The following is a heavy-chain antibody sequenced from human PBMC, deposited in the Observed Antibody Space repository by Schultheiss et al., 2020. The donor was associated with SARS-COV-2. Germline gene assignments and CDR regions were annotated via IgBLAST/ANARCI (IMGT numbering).Heavy chain of an antibody. Sequence: GESLKISCAASGFTFSSYSMNWVRQAPGKGLEWVSYISSSSSYIYYADSVKGRFTISRDNAKNSLYLQMNSLRAEDTAVYYCAREPHCSGGSCYCLDYWGQGTLVTVSS. D-gene: IGHD2-15*01. CDR2: ISSSSSYI. CDR1: GFTFSSYS. CDR3: AREPHCSGGSCYCLDY. V-gene: IGHV3-21*05. J-gene: IGHJ4*02.